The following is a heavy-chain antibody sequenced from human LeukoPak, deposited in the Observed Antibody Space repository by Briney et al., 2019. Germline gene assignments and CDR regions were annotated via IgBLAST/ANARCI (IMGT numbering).Heavy chain of an antibody. CDR2: ICHSGSI. D-gene: IGHD5-12*01. CDR3: WHSGYESGLDY. J-gene: IGHJ4*02. V-gene: IGHV4-4*02. Sequence: TSGTLSLTCGVSGVSITSGNWWSWVRQPPGKGLEWIGEICHSGSINYNPSLKSRVTISVDKSKNQFSLKLNSVTAADTAVYYCWHSGYESGLDYWGQGTLVTVSS. CDR1: GVSITSGNW.